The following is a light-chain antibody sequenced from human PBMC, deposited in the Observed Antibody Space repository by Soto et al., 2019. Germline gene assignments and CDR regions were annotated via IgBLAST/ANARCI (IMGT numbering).Light chain of an antibody. J-gene: IGKJ2*03. Sequence: EIVLTQSPGTLSLSPGESATLSSRASQSVSSTNLAWYQQKPGQSPRLVMFGASSRATGIPDRFSGSGSGTDFTLTISRLEPEDFAVYYCQQYGSSPVSFGQGTKLEIK. CDR1: QSVSSTN. CDR3: QQYGSSPVS. CDR2: GAS. V-gene: IGKV3-20*01.